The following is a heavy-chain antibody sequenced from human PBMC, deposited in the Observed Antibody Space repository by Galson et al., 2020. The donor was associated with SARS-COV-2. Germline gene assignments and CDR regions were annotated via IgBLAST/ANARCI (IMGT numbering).Heavy chain of an antibody. CDR1: GFTFSSYA. J-gene: IGHJ4*02. CDR3: ANLAGTDNPRGLFDY. V-gene: IGHV3-23*01. Sequence: GGSLRLSCAAPGFTFSSYAMSWVRQAPGKGLEWVPAISGSGGSTYYADSVKGRFTISRDNSKNTLYLQMNSLRAEDTAVYYCANLAGTDNPRGLFDYWGQGTLVTVSS. D-gene: IGHD6-19*01. CDR2: ISGSGGST.